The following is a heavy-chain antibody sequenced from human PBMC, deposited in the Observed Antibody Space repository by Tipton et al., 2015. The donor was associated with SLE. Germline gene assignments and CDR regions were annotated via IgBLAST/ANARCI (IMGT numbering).Heavy chain of an antibody. CDR3: ARPSGYTAMAPYYYYFDY. V-gene: IGHV1-18*01. Sequence: QLVQSGAEVKKPGASVKVSCKASGYTFTSYGISWVRQAPGQGLEWMGWISAYNGNTNYAQKLQGRVTMTTDTATSTAYMELRSLRSDDTAVYYCARPSGYTAMAPYYYYFDYWGQGTLVTVSP. J-gene: IGHJ4*02. CDR2: ISAYNGNT. CDR1: GYTFTSYG. D-gene: IGHD5-18*01.